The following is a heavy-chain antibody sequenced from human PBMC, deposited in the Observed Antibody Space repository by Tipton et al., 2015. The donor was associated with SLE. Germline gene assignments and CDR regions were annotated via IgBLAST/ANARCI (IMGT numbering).Heavy chain of an antibody. D-gene: IGHD3-22*01. Sequence: GLVKPSETLSLICTVSGGSISSHYWTWIRQPPGKGLEWIGYIYYSGSTNYNPSLKSRVTISVDTSKNQFSLKLSSVTAADTAVYYCVREVVVTDAFDIWGQGTMVTVSS. CDR1: GGSISSHY. V-gene: IGHV4-59*11. CDR3: VREVVVTDAFDI. J-gene: IGHJ3*02. CDR2: IYYSGST.